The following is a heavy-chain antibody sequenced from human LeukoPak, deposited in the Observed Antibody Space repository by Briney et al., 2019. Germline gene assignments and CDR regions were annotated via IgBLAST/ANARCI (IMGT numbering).Heavy chain of an antibody. CDR1: GYSVTSHY. V-gene: IGHV1-46*01. J-gene: IGHJ5*02. D-gene: IGHD3-16*02. Sequence: ASVKVSCKASGYSVTSHYMHWVRQAPGQGLEWMGLINPSGSSTLYAQKFQGRVTMTRDMSTTTDYMELSSLRSEDTAVYYCARDNSVGDIAWWFDPWGQGTLVTVSS. CDR2: INPSGSST. CDR3: ARDNSVGDIAWWFDP.